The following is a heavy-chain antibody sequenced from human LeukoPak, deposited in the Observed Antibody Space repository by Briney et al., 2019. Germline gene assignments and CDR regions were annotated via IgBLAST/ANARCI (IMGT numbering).Heavy chain of an antibody. Sequence: ASVKVSCKASGGTFSSYAISWVRQAPGQGLEWMGGTISILGTTKYAQKFQGRVTITADESTSTAYMELSSLRSEDTAVYYCARSGDSSGYYYGERYWGQGTLVTVSS. V-gene: IGHV1-69*13. D-gene: IGHD3-22*01. CDR3: ARSGDSSGYYYGERY. CDR2: TISILGTT. J-gene: IGHJ4*02. CDR1: GGTFSSYA.